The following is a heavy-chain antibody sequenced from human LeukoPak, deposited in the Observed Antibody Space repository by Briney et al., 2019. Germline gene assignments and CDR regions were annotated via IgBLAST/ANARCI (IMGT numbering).Heavy chain of an antibody. J-gene: IGHJ5*02. D-gene: IGHD3-10*01. CDR3: ATRHINITMVRGGLVLFDP. V-gene: IGHV4-34*01. CDR1: GGSFSGYY. CDR2: SNHSGST. Sequence: NPSETLSLTCAVYGGSFSGYYWSWIRQPPGKGLEWIGESNHSGSTNYNPSLKSRVTISVDTSKNQFSLKLSSVTAAHTAVYYCATRHINITMVRGGLVLFDPWGQGNLVSVSS.